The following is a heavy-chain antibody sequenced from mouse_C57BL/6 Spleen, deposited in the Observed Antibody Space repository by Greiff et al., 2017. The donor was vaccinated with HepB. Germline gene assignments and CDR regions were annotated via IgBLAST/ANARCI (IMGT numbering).Heavy chain of an antibody. Sequence: QVQLQQSGAELARPGASVKLSCKASGYTFTSYGISWVKQRTGQGLEWIGEIYPRSGNTYYNEKFKGKATLTADKSSSTAYMELRSLTSEDSAVYFCARSGDYDVRAYAMDYWGQGTSVTVSS. J-gene: IGHJ4*01. D-gene: IGHD2-4*01. V-gene: IGHV1-81*01. CDR1: GYTFTSYG. CDR3: ARSGDYDVRAYAMDY. CDR2: IYPRSGNT.